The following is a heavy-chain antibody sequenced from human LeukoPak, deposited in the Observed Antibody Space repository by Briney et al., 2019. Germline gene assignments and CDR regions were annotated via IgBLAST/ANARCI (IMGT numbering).Heavy chain of an antibody. V-gene: IGHV3-30*02. CDR3: AKAAYCSKTPFDY. CDR1: GFTFSSYG. CDR2: IRYDGSNK. J-gene: IGHJ4*02. D-gene: IGHD4-11*01. Sequence: GGSLRLSCAASGFTFSSYGMHWVRQAPGKGLEWVAFIRYDGSNKYYADSVKGRFTISRNNSKNTLYLQMNSLRAEDTAVYYCAKAAYCSKTPFDYWGQGTLVTVSS.